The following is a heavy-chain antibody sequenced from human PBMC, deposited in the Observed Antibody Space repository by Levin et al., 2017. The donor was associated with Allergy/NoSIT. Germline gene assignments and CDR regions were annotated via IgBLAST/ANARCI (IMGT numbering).Heavy chain of an antibody. CDR1: GYSFTSYW. D-gene: IGHD2-15*01. CDR2: IYPGDSDT. J-gene: IGHJ4*02. CDR3: ARLLIPGGYCSGGSCYSEFAY. Sequence: KVSCKGSGYSFTSYWIGWVRQMPGKGLEWMGIIYPGDSDTRYSPSFQGQVTISADKSISTAYLQWSSLKASDTAMYYCARLLIPGGYCSGGSCYSEFAYWGQGTLVTVSS. V-gene: IGHV5-51*01.